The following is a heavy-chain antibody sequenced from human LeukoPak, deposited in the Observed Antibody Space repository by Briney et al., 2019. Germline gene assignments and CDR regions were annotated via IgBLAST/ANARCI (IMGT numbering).Heavy chain of an antibody. D-gene: IGHD1-1*01. Sequence: SETLSLTCTVSGGSISSYYWSWIRQPPGKGLVWIGYIHYSGSTNYNPSLKSRVTISVDTSKNQFSLKLSSVTAADTAVYYCARVSWFPGTSYYYMDVWGKGTTVTVSS. CDR2: IHYSGST. CDR3: ARVSWFPGTSYYYMDV. J-gene: IGHJ6*03. CDR1: GGSISSYY. V-gene: IGHV4-59*01.